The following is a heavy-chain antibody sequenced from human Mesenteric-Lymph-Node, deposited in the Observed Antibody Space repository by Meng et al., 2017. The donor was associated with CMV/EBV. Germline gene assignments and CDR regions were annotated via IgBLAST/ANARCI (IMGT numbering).Heavy chain of an antibody. D-gene: IGHD1-1*01. J-gene: IGHJ3*02. CDR1: GFTFSIYS. CDR3: ARVMVRLLERRGAFDI. V-gene: IGHV3-21*01. Sequence: GFTFSIYSMNWVRQAPGKGLEWVSSISSSSSYIYYADSVKGRFTISRDNAKNSLYLQMNSLRAEDTAVYYCARVMVRLLERRGAFDIWGQGTMVTVSS. CDR2: ISSSSSYI.